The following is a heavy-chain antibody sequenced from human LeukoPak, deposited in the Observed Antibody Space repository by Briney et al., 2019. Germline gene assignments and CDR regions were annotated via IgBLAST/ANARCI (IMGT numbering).Heavy chain of an antibody. D-gene: IGHD1-26*01. CDR2: IKGDGSST. CDR3: VRDGVGAPPFDY. CDR1: GFTFSSNW. Sequence: GGSLRLSCAASGFTFSSNWMHWVRQAPGKGLVWVSRIKGDGSSTSYADSVKGRFTISRDNAKNTLFLQMNSLRAEDTAVYYCVRDGVGAPPFDYWGQGALVTVSS. V-gene: IGHV3-74*01. J-gene: IGHJ4*02.